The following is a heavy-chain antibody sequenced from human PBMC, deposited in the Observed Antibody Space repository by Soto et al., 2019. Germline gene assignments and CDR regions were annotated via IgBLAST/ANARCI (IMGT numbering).Heavy chain of an antibody. CDR1: GYTFTRYT. CDR2: INPDNGNT. D-gene: IGHD2-2*02. V-gene: IGHV1-3*01. Sequence: GAPVKVSCKASGYTFTRYTMNWVRQAPGQRLEWMGWINPDNGNTKSSQKFQDRVIITRDTSARDRGNIVVVPAAIRANKNWFDPWGQGTLVTAPQ. CDR3: DP. J-gene: IGHJ5*02.